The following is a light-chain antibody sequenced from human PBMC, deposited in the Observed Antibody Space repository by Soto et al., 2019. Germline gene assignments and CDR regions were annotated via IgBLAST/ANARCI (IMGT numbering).Light chain of an antibody. J-gene: IGKJ2*01. V-gene: IGKV3-15*01. CDR1: QSVSSK. Sequence: EIVMTQSPATLSVSPGERATLSCRASQSVSSKLAWYQQKPGQAPRLLIYAASTRATGIPARFSGSGSGTEFTLTITSLQSEDFAVYYCQQYSHWPPYTFGQGTKLELK. CDR2: AAS. CDR3: QQYSHWPPYT.